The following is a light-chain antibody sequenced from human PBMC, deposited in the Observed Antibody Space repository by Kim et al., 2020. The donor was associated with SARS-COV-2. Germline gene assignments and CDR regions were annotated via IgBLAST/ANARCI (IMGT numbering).Light chain of an antibody. CDR3: AAWDDSLSGPWV. J-gene: IGLJ3*02. Sequence: QPVLTQPPSASGTPGQRITISCSGSSSNIGSNYVYWYQHLPGAAPKLLIYENYERPSGVPDRFSGSKSGTSASLAISGLRSEDEGDYYCAAWDDSLSGPWVFGGGTKVTVL. CDR2: ENY. CDR1: SSNIGSNY. V-gene: IGLV1-47*01.